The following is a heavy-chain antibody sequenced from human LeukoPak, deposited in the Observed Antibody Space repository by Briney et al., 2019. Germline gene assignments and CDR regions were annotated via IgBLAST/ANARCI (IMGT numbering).Heavy chain of an antibody. CDR3: ARRGGIVGATGAFDI. Sequence: ASVKVSCKASGGTFSSYAISWVRRAPGQGLEWMGWISAYNGNTNYAQKLQGRVTMTTDTSTSTAYMELRSLRSDDTAVYYCARRGGIVGATGAFDIWGQGTMVTVSS. D-gene: IGHD1-26*01. J-gene: IGHJ3*02. CDR1: GGTFSSYA. V-gene: IGHV1-18*01. CDR2: ISAYNGNT.